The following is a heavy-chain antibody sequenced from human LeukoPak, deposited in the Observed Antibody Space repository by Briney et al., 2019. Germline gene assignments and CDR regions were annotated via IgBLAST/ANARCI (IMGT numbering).Heavy chain of an antibody. J-gene: IGHJ3*02. CDR3: ATTYTEGGNDAFDI. Sequence: SETLSLTCTVSGGSISSSRYYWGWIRQPPGKGLEWIGSIYYSGSTYYNPSLKSRVTISVDTSKNQFSLKLSSVTAADTAVYYCATTYTEGGNDAFDIWGQGTMVTVSS. CDR2: IYYSGST. D-gene: IGHD2-2*02. CDR1: GGSISSSRYY. V-gene: IGHV4-39*01.